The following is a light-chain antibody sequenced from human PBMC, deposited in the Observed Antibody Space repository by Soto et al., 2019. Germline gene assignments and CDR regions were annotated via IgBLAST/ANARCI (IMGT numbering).Light chain of an antibody. CDR2: DAS. CDR1: QSVSSY. V-gene: IGKV3-11*01. Sequence: EIVLTQSPATLSLSPGERATLSCRASQSVSSYLAWYQQKPGQAPRLLIYDASNRATGIPARFSGSGSGTDFTLTISSLEPEDFAVYYCQQRSNWPQITFGQGTRLGL. CDR3: QQRSNWPQIT. J-gene: IGKJ5*01.